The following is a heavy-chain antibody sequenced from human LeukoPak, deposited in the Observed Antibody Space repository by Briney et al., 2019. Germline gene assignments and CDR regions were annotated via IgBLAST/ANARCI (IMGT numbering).Heavy chain of an antibody. CDR3: ARVGYGGTWYVDY. J-gene: IGHJ4*02. D-gene: IGHD6-13*01. V-gene: IGHV3-74*01. Sequence: AGGSLRLSCAASGFTFSSYWMHWVRQAPGKGLVWVSRINTDGSSTSYADSVKGRFTIPRDSAKNTLYLQMNSLRAEDTAVYYCARVGYGGTWYVDYWGQGTLVTVSS. CDR1: GFTFSSYW. CDR2: INTDGSST.